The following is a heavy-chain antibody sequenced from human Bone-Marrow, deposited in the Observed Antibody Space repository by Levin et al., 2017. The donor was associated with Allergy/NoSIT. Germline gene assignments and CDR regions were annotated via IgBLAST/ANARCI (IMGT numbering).Heavy chain of an antibody. CDR1: GFSLSGSGVA. J-gene: IGHJ2*01. D-gene: IGHD2-8*01. V-gene: IGHV2-5*02. Sequence: SGPTLVKPTQTLTLTCTFSGFSLSGSGVAVAWIRQPPGKALEWLALIYSDNTKHYSPSLNTRLTITKDVSRDQVGLTVNKMNPGVTATYYCAHRDVRMVDHGYFDLWGRGTLVTVSS. CDR3: AHRDVRMVDHGYFDL. CDR2: IYSDNTK.